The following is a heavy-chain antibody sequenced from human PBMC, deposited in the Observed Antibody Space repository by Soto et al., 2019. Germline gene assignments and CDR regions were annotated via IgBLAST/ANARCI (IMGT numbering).Heavy chain of an antibody. CDR3: SKDTGRQGGFGF. CDR2: ISKDGTNK. J-gene: IGHJ4*02. D-gene: IGHD1-1*01. Sequence: GRSLRFSGAACGFTFRDYAMHWISQAPGKGLEGVAVISKDGTNKYYGDFVKGRFTISRDSSMNTLYLQMNSLREEDTAVYYCSKDTGRQGGFGFCGQRTRVTVSS. CDR1: GFTFRDYA. V-gene: IGHV3-30*18.